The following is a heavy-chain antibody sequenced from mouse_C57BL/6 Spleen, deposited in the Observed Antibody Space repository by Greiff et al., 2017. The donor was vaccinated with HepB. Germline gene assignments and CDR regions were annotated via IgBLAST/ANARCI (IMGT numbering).Heavy chain of an antibody. J-gene: IGHJ1*03. Sequence: EVKLQESGPELVKPGASVKISCKASGYSFTGYYMNWVKQSPEKSLEWIGEINPSTGGTTYNQKFKAKATLTVDKSSSTAYMQLKSLTSEDSAVYYCARHYYGSSYEKYFDVWGTGTTVTVSS. D-gene: IGHD1-1*01. V-gene: IGHV1-42*01. CDR2: INPSTGGT. CDR1: GYSFTGYY. CDR3: ARHYYGSSYEKYFDV.